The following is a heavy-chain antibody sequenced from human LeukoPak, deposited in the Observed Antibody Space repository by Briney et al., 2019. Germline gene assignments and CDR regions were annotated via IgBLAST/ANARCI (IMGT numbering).Heavy chain of an antibody. J-gene: IGHJ3*02. D-gene: IGHD4-17*01. CDR1: GGTFSSYA. Sequence: ASVKVSCKASGGTFSSYAISWVRQAPGQGLEWMGGIIPIFGTANYAQKFQGRVTITTDESTSTAYMELSSLRSEDTAVYYCARGDSGHGDYEAAFDIWGQGTMVTVSS. CDR2: IIPIFGTA. CDR3: ARGDSGHGDYEAAFDI. V-gene: IGHV1-69*05.